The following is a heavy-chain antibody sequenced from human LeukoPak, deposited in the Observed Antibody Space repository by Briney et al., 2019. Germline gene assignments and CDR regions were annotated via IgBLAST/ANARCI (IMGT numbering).Heavy chain of an antibody. J-gene: IGHJ3*02. D-gene: IGHD3-22*01. CDR2: IYTSGST. CDR3: ARDGYYYDSSGYYCEAFDI. V-gene: IGHV4-4*07. CDR1: GGSISSYY. Sequence: SESLSLTCTVSGGSISSYYWSWIRRPAGKGLEWVGRIYTSGSTNYNPSLKSRVTMSVDTSKNQFSLKLSSVTDADTDVYYGARDGYYYDSSGYYCEAFDIWGQGTMVTVSS.